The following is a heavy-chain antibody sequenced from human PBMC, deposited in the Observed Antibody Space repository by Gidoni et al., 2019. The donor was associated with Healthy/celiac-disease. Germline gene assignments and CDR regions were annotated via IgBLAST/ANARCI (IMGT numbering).Heavy chain of an antibody. Sequence: EVQLLESGGGLGQPGGCMRHSWAATRFTSSSYAMSGVRQAPGKGLDWVSAVSGSGGPTYYADSVNGLFTISRDNSQNPLSLHINSLRAEYTAVYYCARGSRSCWYYFDYWGQGTLVTVSS. CDR3: ARGSRSCWYYFDY. J-gene: IGHJ4*02. CDR1: RFTSSSYA. CDR2: VSGSGGPT. V-gene: IGHV3-23*01. D-gene: IGHD6-13*01.